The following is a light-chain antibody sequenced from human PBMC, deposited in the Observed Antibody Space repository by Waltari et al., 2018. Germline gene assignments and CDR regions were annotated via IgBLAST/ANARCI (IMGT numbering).Light chain of an antibody. J-gene: IGKJ2*01. V-gene: IGKV1-39*01. CDR3: QQSYTMPMYT. Sequence: DIQMTQSPSSLSASVGDRVTITCRASQDISNNLNWYQQKPGKAPDLLIFAVFTLQSGVPSRFSGSGSGTEFTLTISSRQPEDSATYYCQQSYTMPMYTFGQGTKLEIK. CDR1: QDISNN. CDR2: AVF.